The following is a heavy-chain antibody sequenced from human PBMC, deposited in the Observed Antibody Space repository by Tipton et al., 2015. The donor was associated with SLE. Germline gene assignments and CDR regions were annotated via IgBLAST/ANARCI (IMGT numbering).Heavy chain of an antibody. J-gene: IGHJ4*02. CDR3: AREGLLNDFDY. V-gene: IGHV3-30*04. Sequence: SLRLSCTASGFAFKNYAFHWVRQAPGEGVGWLGFISDDGNTKMYADSVRGRFSISRDNSKNTLNLQMHSLRAEDTAVYYCAREGLLNDFDYWGQGTLVTVSS. CDR2: ISDDGNTK. CDR1: GFAFKNYA.